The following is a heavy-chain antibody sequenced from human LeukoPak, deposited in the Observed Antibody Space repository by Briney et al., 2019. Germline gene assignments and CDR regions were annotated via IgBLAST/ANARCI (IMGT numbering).Heavy chain of an antibody. D-gene: IGHD3-22*01. CDR1: GYTFTIYY. J-gene: IGHJ3*02. CDR2: INASGGST. CDR3: ARAYYYDSSGLDAFDI. Sequence: ASVKVSCKASGYTFTIYYMHWGREAPGQGVGWMGIINASGGSTSYEQKFKGRVTMTRDTSTSTVYMELSSLRSEDTAVYYCARAYYYDSSGLDAFDIWGQGTMVTVSS. V-gene: IGHV1-46*01.